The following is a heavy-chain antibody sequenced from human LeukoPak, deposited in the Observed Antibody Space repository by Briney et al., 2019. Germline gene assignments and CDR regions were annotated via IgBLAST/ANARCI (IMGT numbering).Heavy chain of an antibody. D-gene: IGHD6-19*01. CDR2: MRGDGRTT. CDR3: AKDAVAGTWLHY. Sequence: GGSLRLSCAASGFTLSDYAMHWVRQAPGKGLEWVSLMRGDGRTTSYAGSVKGRFTISRDNSKNSLYLQMSSLRGEDTAMYYCAKDAVAGTWLHYWGQGTLVTVSS. V-gene: IGHV3-43*02. J-gene: IGHJ4*02. CDR1: GFTLSDYA.